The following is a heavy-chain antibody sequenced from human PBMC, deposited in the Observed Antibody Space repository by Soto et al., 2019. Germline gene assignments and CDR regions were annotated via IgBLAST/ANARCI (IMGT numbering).Heavy chain of an antibody. CDR3: ARVSFELWFGELLAYFDY. CDR1: GYTFTSYG. CDR2: ISAYNGNT. V-gene: IGHV1-18*04. Sequence: ASVKVSCKASGYTFTSYGISWVRQAPGQGLEWMGWISAYNGNTNYAQKLQGRVIMTTDTSTSTAYMELRSLRSDDTAVYYCARVSFELWFGELLAYFDYWGQGTLVTVSS. J-gene: IGHJ4*02. D-gene: IGHD3-10*01.